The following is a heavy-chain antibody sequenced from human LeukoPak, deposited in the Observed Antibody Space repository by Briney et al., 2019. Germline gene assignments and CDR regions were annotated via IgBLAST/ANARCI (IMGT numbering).Heavy chain of an antibody. CDR2: IYHTGST. V-gene: IGHV4-38-2*01. J-gene: IGHJ4*02. CDR3: ARVNWNPDY. D-gene: IGHD1-20*01. CDR1: GDSISIGYY. Sequence: SETLSLTCAVSGDSISIGYYWGWIRQPPGKGLEWIGTIYHTGSTYSNPSLKIRVTISVDTSKNLFSLKLSSVTPAGTAVYYCARVNWNPDYWGQGTLVTVSS.